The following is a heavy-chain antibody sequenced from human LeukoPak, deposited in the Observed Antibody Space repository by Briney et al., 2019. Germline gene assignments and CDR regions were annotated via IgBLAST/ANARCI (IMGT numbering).Heavy chain of an antibody. D-gene: IGHD6-19*01. CDR2: IIPIFGTA. V-gene: IGHV1-69*13. CDR1: GGTFSSYA. CDR3: ASSPGSAAYYYCGMDV. Sequence: SVKVSCKASGGTFSSYAISWVRQAPGQGLEWMGGIIPIFGTANYAQKFQGRVTITADESTSTAYMELSSLRSEDTAVYYCASSPGSAAYYYCGMDVWGQGTTVTVSS. J-gene: IGHJ6*02.